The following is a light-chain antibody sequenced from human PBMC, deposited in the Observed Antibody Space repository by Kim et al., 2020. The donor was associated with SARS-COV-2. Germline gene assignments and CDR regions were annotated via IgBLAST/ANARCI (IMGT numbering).Light chain of an antibody. J-gene: IGLJ2*01. V-gene: IGLV2-14*03. CDR2: DVS. CDR3: ASYTSSTTVA. Sequence: GQSITISCTGTRRDGGSYKHVSGHQQHPGKAPKGMIYDVSNRPSGVSNRFSGSKSGNTASLTISGLQAEDEADYYCASYTSSTTVAFGGGTQLTVL. CDR1: RRDGGSYKH.